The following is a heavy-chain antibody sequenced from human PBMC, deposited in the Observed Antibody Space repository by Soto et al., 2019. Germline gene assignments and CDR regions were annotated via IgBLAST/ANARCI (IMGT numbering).Heavy chain of an antibody. J-gene: IGHJ4*02. D-gene: IGHD3-10*01. V-gene: IGHV3-74*01. CDR1: GLTFSSYW. Sequence: EVQLVESGGGLVQPGGSLRLSCVASGLTFSSYWMDWVRQAPGKGLVWVSRIKSDGSNIAYGDSVKGGCSISRDNGKNTLYLQMDGLRGEETAVYYCWVRPGYWGQGTLVTVSS. CDR2: IKSDGSNI. CDR3: WVRPGY.